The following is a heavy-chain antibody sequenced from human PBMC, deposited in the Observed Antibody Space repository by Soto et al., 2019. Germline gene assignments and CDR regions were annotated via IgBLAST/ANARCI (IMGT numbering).Heavy chain of an antibody. CDR2: INPNSGGT. J-gene: IGHJ4*02. V-gene: IGHV1-2*02. CDR1: GYTFTGYY. D-gene: IGHD5-18*01. Sequence: ASVKVSCKASGYTFTGYYMHWVRQAPGQGLEWMGWINPNSGGTNYAQKFQGRVTMTRDTAISTAYMELSRLRSDDTAVYYCARDQTAMVNFGYWGQGTLVTVSS. CDR3: ARDQTAMVNFGY.